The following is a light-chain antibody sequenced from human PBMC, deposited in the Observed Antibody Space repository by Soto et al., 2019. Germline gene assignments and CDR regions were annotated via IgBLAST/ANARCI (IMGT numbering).Light chain of an antibody. Sequence: EVVLTQSPGTLSLSPGARATLSCRASQGVTSSYLAWYQQKPGQAPRLLIYGASSRATGIPDRFRGSGSGTDFTLTISRLEPEHFAVYYCQQYGSAPYTVGQGTKLEIK. J-gene: IGKJ2*01. CDR3: QQYGSAPYT. V-gene: IGKV3-20*01. CDR2: GAS. CDR1: QGVTSSY.